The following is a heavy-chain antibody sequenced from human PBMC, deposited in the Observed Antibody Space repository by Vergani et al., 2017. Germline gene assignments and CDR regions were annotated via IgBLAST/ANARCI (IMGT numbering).Heavy chain of an antibody. J-gene: IGHJ4*02. CDR1: GFTFNSYY. V-gene: IGHV3-7*03. D-gene: IGHD2-21*01. CDR2: INQIGSAK. Sequence: EVQLLESGGGSAQPGESLRLSCEASGFTFNSYYMSWVRQIPGKGLEWVANINQIGSAKAYADSVKGRFTISRDDSKNTVYLQINSLRAEDTAFYYCADLYGDDGFSPFWGQGTLVTVSS. CDR3: ADLYGDDGFSPF.